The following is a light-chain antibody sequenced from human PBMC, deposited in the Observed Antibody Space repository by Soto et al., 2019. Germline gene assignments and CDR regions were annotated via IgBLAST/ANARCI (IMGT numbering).Light chain of an antibody. Sequence: QSALTQPASVSGSPGQSITISCTGTSSHVGGYNYVSWFQHHPGKAPKLMIYEVRHRPSGVSYRFSGSKSGNTASLTISGLQAEDEADYYCSSYTIRTTWVFGGGTQLTVL. CDR3: SSYTIRTTWV. CDR2: EVR. CDR1: SSHVGGYNY. J-gene: IGLJ7*01. V-gene: IGLV2-14*01.